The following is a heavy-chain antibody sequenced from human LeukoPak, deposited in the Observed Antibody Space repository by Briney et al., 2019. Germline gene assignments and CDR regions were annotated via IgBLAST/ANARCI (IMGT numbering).Heavy chain of an antibody. CDR1: GFTFSDHF. CDR2: TRNKANDYTT. J-gene: IGHJ4*02. D-gene: IGHD1-26*01. CDR3: ARERSSGSYFLGSFDN. Sequence: RGSLRLSCTASGFTFSDHFMDWVRQAPGKGLEWVGRTRNKANDYTTEHAASVRGRFSISRDDSTNSLYLQMHSLQTEDTAMYYCARERSSGSYFLGSFDNWGQGTLVTLSS. V-gene: IGHV3-72*01.